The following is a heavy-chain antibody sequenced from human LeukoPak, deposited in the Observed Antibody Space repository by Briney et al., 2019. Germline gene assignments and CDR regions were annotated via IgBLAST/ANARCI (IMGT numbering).Heavy chain of an antibody. D-gene: IGHD2-21*02. V-gene: IGHV4-59*01. CDR3: ATVVVATANAFDI. Sequence: SETLSLTCTVSGGSISSYYWSWIRQPPGKGLEWIGYIYYSGSSNYNPSLKSRVTISVDTSKNQFSLKLSSVTAADTAVYYCATVVVATANAFDIWGQGTMVTVSS. CDR1: GGSISSYY. J-gene: IGHJ3*02. CDR2: IYYSGSS.